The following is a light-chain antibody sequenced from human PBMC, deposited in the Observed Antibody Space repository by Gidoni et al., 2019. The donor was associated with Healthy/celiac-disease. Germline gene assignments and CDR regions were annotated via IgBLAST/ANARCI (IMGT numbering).Light chain of an antibody. CDR1: ESISSY. J-gene: IGKJ4*01. V-gene: IGKV1-39*01. Sequence: DIQMTPSPSSLSAAVGDRVTITCRASESISSYLKWYQQKPGQAPKLLLYAASSLQSGLPSRFSGSGSGTDFTLTISSLPPEDFATYYCQQCYSPPLTFGRGTKVEIK. CDR3: QQCYSPPLT. CDR2: AAS.